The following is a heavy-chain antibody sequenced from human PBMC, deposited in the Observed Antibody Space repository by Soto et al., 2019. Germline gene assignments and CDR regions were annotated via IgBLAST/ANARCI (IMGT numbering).Heavy chain of an antibody. Sequence: SETLSLTCALSGDSIKTEPWWSWLRQLPGTGLEWIGEIKHTGDANANPALRRRVSMSVDRTKNQFFLNRRSVSAADMAVYLCAREGGFHWFDSWGHGTLVTVSS. CDR2: IKHTGDA. J-gene: IGHJ5*01. D-gene: IGHD5-12*01. CDR3: AREGGFHWFDS. CDR1: GDSIKTEPW. V-gene: IGHV4-4*02.